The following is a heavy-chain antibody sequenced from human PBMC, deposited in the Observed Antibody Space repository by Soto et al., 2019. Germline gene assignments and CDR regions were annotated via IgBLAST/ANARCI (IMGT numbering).Heavy chain of an antibody. D-gene: IGHD1-26*01. Sequence: QVQLVQSGAEVKKPGASVKVSCKASGYTFTSYGICWVRQAPGQGLEWMGWISACNGNTNYAQKLQGRVTMTTDTSTSTADMELRSLRSDDTAVYYCASDLRYSGLYYGMDVWGQGTTVTVSS. V-gene: IGHV1-18*04. CDR3: ASDLRYSGLYYGMDV. CDR2: ISACNGNT. CDR1: GYTFTSYG. J-gene: IGHJ6*02.